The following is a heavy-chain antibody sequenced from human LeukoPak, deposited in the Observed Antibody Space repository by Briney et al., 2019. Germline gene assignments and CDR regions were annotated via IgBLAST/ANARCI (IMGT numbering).Heavy chain of an antibody. CDR1: GFTFSSYW. J-gene: IGHJ4*02. V-gene: IGHV3-74*01. Sequence: GGSLRLSCAASGFTFSSYWMNWVRQAPGKGLVWVSRIASDGSSTTYADSVKGRFSISRDNAKNTLYLQMNSLRAEDTAVYYCARDSRVLRFLEWLGYFDYWGQGTLVTVSS. CDR2: IASDGSST. D-gene: IGHD3-3*01. CDR3: ARDSRVLRFLEWLGYFDY.